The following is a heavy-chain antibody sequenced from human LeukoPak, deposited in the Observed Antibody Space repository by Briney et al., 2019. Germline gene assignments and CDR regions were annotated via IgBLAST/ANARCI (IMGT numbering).Heavy chain of an antibody. CDR1: GFTFSNSW. CDR3: ASERDYGDSNAFDM. V-gene: IGHV3-74*01. CDR2: INPDGSST. Sequence: GGSLRLSCAASGFTFSNSWMHWVRQAPGKGLVWVSRINPDGSSTRYADSVKGRFTISRDNAKNTLYLQMNSLRPEDTAVYYCASERDYGDSNAFDMWGQGTMVTVSS. D-gene: IGHD4-17*01. J-gene: IGHJ3*02.